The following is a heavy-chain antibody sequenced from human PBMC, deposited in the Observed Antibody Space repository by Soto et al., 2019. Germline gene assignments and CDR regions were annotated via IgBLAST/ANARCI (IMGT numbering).Heavy chain of an antibody. V-gene: IGHV3-23*01. J-gene: IGHJ4*02. CDR3: AKDLYPWWYPN. Sequence: EVQLLESGGGLVQPGGSMRLSCAASGFTFSSYAMSWVRQAPGKGLEWVSAISGSGGSTYYADSVKGRFTISRDNSKNTPYLQMNSLRAEDTAVYYCAKDLYPWWYPNWGQGTLVTVSS. D-gene: IGHD2-15*01. CDR1: GFTFSSYA. CDR2: ISGSGGST.